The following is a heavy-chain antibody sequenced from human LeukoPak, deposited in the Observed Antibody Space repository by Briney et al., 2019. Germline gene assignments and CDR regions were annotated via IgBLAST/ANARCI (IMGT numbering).Heavy chain of an antibody. D-gene: IGHD6-13*01. CDR3: AKDPRRYSRTGGYFDY. Sequence: GRSLRLFCAASGFTFSSYGMFWVRQAPGKGLEWVALISYDGPNKYYSDSVKGRFTISRDNSKNTLYLQMNSLRAEDTAVYYCAKDPRRYSRTGGYFDYWGQGTLVTVSS. J-gene: IGHJ4*02. V-gene: IGHV3-30*18. CDR1: GFTFSSYG. CDR2: ISYDGPNK.